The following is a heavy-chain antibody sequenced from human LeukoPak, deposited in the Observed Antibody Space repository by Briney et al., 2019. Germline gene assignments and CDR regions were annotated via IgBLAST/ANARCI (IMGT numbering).Heavy chain of an antibody. V-gene: IGHV1-46*01. CDR1: GYTFTGYY. J-gene: IGHJ4*02. D-gene: IGHD6-19*01. CDR2: INPSGGST. CDR3: ARDYAVAGTSLDY. Sequence: ASVTVSCKASGYTFTGYYMHWVRQAPGQGLEWMGIINPSGGSTSYAQKFQGRVTMTRDTSTSTVYMELSSLRSEDTAVYYCARDYAVAGTSLDYWGQGTLVTVSS.